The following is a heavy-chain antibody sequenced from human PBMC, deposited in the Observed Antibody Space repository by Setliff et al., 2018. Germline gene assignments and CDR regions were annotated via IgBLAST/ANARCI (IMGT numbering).Heavy chain of an antibody. Sequence: PSETLSLTCTVSGGSISSGGYYWSWIRQHPGKGLEWIGYIYYSGSTSYYNPSLKSRVTISVDKSKNQFSLKLSSVTAADTAVYYCARGGTFRYFDYWGQGTPVTVSS. J-gene: IGHJ4*02. CDR2: IYYSGSTS. CDR1: GGSISSGGYY. D-gene: IGHD5-12*01. V-gene: IGHV4-31*03. CDR3: ARGGTFRYFDY.